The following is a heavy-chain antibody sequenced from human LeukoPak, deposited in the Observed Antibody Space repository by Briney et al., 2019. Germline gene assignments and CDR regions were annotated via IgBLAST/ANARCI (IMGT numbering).Heavy chain of an antibody. D-gene: IGHD6-19*01. CDR2: ISSSSSYI. CDR1: GFTFSSYS. V-gene: IGHV3-21*01. CDR3: ARDRYSSGWFLFDY. Sequence: RSGGSLRLSCAASGFTFSSYSMNWVRQAPGKGLEWVSSISSSSSYIYYADSVKGRFTISGDNAKNSLYLQMNSLRAEDTAVYYCARDRYSSGWFLFDYWGQGTLVTVSS. J-gene: IGHJ4*02.